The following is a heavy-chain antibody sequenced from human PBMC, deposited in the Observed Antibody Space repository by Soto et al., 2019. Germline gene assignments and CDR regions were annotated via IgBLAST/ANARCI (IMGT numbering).Heavy chain of an antibody. CDR2: ISSSSTYI. CDR1: GFTFSSYS. Sequence: EVQLVESGGGLVKPGGSLRLSCAASGFTFSSYSMNWVRQAPGKGLEWVSSISSSSTYIYYADSVKGRFSISRDNAKNSLYLQMNSLRAEDTALYYCARTIYCSGSTCYNNWFDTWGQGTLVTVSS. J-gene: IGHJ5*02. V-gene: IGHV3-21*01. CDR3: ARTIYCSGSTCYNNWFDT. D-gene: IGHD2-15*01.